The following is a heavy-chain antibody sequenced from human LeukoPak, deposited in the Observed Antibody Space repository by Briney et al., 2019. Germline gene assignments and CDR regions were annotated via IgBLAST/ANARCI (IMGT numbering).Heavy chain of an antibody. Sequence: ASVKVSCKASGYTFTSYAMHWVRQAPGQRLEWMGWINAGNGNTKYSQKFQGRVTITRDTSASTAYMELSSLRSEDTAVYYCARDAVATTHSLVGYYGMDVWGKGTTVTVSS. D-gene: IGHD5-12*01. CDR2: INAGNGNT. J-gene: IGHJ6*04. CDR3: ARDAVATTHSLVGYYGMDV. CDR1: GYTFTSYA. V-gene: IGHV1-3*01.